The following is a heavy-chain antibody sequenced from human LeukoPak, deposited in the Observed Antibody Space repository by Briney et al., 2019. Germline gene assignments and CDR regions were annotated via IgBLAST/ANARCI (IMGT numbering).Heavy chain of an antibody. J-gene: IGHJ4*02. Sequence: GGSLRLSCAASGFTVSTNYMSWVRKAPGKGLEWVSVIYSAGSTYYADSVKGRFTVSRDNSKNTLYLQMNSLRAEDTAVYYCARYGSSWDLDYWGQGTLVTVSS. CDR1: GFTVSTNY. CDR2: IYSAGST. D-gene: IGHD6-13*01. CDR3: ARYGSSWDLDY. V-gene: IGHV3-53*01.